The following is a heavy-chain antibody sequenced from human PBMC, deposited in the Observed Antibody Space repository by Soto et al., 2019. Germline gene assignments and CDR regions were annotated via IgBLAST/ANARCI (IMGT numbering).Heavy chain of an antibody. CDR1: GGSISSGDYH. D-gene: IGHD3-3*01. Sequence: SETLSLTCTVSGGSISSGDYHWSWIRQPPGKGLEWIGFVYYTGNTYYNPSLKSRVTISVDTSKNQFSLKLSSVTAADTAVYYCARSDFWSGYYTDYWGQGTPVTVSS. V-gene: IGHV4-30-4*08. CDR3: ARSDFWSGYYTDY. J-gene: IGHJ4*02. CDR2: VYYTGNT.